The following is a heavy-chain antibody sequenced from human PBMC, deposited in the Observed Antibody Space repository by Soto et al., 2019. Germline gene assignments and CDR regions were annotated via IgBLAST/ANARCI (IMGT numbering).Heavy chain of an antibody. CDR2: ISGYNGNT. Sequence: QVQVVQSGDEVKKPGASVKVSCKASGYTFTNYGFSWVRQAPGQGLEWMGLISGYNGNTKYAEKFQGRVTMTTDTYTSTAHMELRSLRSDDTAVYYCAREGQAPYYYYGMDVWGQGTAVTVSS. CDR1: GYTFTNYG. J-gene: IGHJ6*02. CDR3: AREGQAPYYYYGMDV. V-gene: IGHV1-18*01.